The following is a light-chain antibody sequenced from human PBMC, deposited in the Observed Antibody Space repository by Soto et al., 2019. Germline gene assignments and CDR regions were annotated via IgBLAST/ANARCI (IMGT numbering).Light chain of an antibody. J-gene: IGKJ1*01. CDR3: QQYNNWWT. CDR2: GAS. CDR1: QSVSNN. Sequence: EVVMTQSPATLSVSPGERATLSCRVSQSVSNNLAWYQQKPGQAPRLLIYGASTRATGIPARFSGSGSGTEFTLTISSLQSEDFAVYYCQQYNNWWTFGQGTKVEIK. V-gene: IGKV3-15*01.